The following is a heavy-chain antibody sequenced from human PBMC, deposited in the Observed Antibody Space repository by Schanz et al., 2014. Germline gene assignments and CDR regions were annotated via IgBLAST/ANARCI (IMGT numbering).Heavy chain of an antibody. V-gene: IGHV1-69*02. CDR3: ARGGGPEDVFDI. D-gene: IGHD2-15*01. Sequence: QVQLVQSGAEVKKPGSSVKVSCKASGGTFSTYTISWVRQAPGQGLEWMGRIIPILGIANYAQKFQGRVSITADTSSSTAYMELSSLRSDDTAVYYCARGGGPEDVFDIWGQGTILTVSS. CDR1: GGTFSTYT. J-gene: IGHJ3*02. CDR2: IIPILGIA.